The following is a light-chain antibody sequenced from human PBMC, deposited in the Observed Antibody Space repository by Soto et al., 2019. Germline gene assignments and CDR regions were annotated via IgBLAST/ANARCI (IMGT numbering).Light chain of an antibody. V-gene: IGLV2-14*01. CDR2: DVS. CDR3: NSYTSSSTLYVV. J-gene: IGLJ2*01. CDR1: SSDVGGYNY. Sequence: QSALTQPASVSGSPGQSITISCTGTSSDVGGYNYVSWYQQHPGKAPKLMIYDVSNRPSGVSNRFSGSKSGNTASLTIAGLQAEDEDDYYYNSYTSSSTLYVVFGGGTKVTVL.